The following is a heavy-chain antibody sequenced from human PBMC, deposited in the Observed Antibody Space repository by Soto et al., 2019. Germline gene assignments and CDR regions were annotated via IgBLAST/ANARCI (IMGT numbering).Heavy chain of an antibody. V-gene: IGHV4-34*01. J-gene: IGHJ6*02. CDR2: INHSGRT. CDR1: GGSFSGYY. CDR3: ARHSGAGQLRYYGMDV. D-gene: IGHD2-2*01. Sequence: SETLSLTCAVYGGSFSGYYWTWIRQPPGTGLEWIGEINHSGRTNYNPSLKSRVTISVDTSKNQFSLKLNSVTAADTAVYYCARHSGAGQLRYYGMDVWGQGTTVTVSS.